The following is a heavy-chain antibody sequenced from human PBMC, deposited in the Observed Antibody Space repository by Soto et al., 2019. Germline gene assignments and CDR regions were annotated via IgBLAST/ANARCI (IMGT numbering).Heavy chain of an antibody. J-gene: IGHJ4*02. CDR3: AKDQNPYYDSSGTYYFDY. Sequence: LRLSCAASGFTFSSYAMSWVRQAPGKGLEWVSAISGSGGSTYYADSVKGRFTISRDNSKNTLYLQMNSLRAEDTAVYYCAKDQNPYYDSSGTYYFDYWGQGTLVTVSS. CDR2: ISGSGGST. CDR1: GFTFSSYA. V-gene: IGHV3-23*01. D-gene: IGHD3-22*01.